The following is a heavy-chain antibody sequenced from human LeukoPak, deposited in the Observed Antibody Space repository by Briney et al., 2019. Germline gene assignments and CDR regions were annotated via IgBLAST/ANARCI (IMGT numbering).Heavy chain of an antibody. D-gene: IGHD3-10*01. V-gene: IGHV1-69*13. CDR1: GGTFSSYA. J-gene: IGHJ5*02. CDR3: ARTRGITMVRGVIIPLNWFDP. CDR2: IIPIFGTA. Sequence: ASVKVSCKASGGTFSSYAISWVRQAPGQGLEWMGGIIPIFGTANYAQKFQGRVTITADESTSTAYMELSSLRSEDTAVYYCARTRGITMVRGVIIPLNWFDPWGQGTLVTVSS.